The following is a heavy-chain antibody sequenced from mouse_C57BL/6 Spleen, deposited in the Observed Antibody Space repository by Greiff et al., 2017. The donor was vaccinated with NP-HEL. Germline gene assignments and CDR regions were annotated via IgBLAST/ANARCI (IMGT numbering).Heavy chain of an antibody. CDR3: TRADDYESFDY. V-gene: IGHV5-9-1*02. CDR2: ISSGGDYI. J-gene: IGHJ2*01. CDR1: GFTFSSYA. Sequence: EVKVVESGEGLVKPGGSLKLSCAASGFTFSSYAMSWVRQTPEKRLEWVAYISSGGDYIYYADTVKGRFTISRDNARNTLYLQMSSLKSEDTAMYYCTRADDYESFDYWGQGTTLTVSS. D-gene: IGHD2-4*01.